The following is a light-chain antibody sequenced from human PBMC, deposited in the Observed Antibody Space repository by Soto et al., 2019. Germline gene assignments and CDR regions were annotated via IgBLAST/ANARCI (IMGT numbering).Light chain of an antibody. CDR3: SSYTRSSTLVL. CDR1: SSDVGAYNY. V-gene: IGLV2-14*01. Sequence: QSVLTQPASVSGSPGQSITISCTGTSSDVGAYNYVSWYQQHPGKAPKLMIYDVSNRPSGVSNRFSGSKSGNRASLTISGLQAEDEADYYCSSYTRSSTLVLFGGGTKLTVL. J-gene: IGLJ2*01. CDR2: DVS.